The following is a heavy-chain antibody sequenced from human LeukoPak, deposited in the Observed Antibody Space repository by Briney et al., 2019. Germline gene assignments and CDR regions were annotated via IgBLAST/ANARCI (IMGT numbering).Heavy chain of an antibody. J-gene: IGHJ5*02. D-gene: IGHD3-22*01. Sequence: PSETLSLTCAVYGGSFSGYYWSWIRQPPGKGLEWIGETNHSGSTNYNPSLKSRVTISVDTSKNQFSLKLSSVTAADTAVYYCARDSGYYDSSGYTWGQGTLVTVSS. CDR1: GGSFSGYY. CDR3: ARDSGYYDSSGYT. V-gene: IGHV4-34*01. CDR2: TNHSGST.